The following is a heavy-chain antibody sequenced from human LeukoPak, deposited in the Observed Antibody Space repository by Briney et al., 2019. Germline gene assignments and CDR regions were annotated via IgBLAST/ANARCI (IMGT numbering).Heavy chain of an antibody. CDR1: GFTFSSYA. Sequence: GGSLRLSCAASGFTFSSYAMHWVGQAPGKGLEWVAVISYDGSNKYYADSVRGRFTISRDNSRKMLYLQMNSLRAEDTAVYYCAKDGPAYYYDSSGYYLDYWGQGTLVTVSS. V-gene: IGHV3-30-3*01. CDR3: AKDGPAYYYDSSGYYLDY. J-gene: IGHJ4*02. CDR2: ISYDGSNK. D-gene: IGHD3-22*01.